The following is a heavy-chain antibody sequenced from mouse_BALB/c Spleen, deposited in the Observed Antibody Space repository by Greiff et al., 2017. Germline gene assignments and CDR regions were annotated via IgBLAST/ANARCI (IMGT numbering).Heavy chain of an antibody. CDR1: GFTFSSFG. J-gene: IGHJ1*01. D-gene: IGHD5-1*01. CDR2: ISSGSSTI. V-gene: IGHV5-17*02. CDR3: ARCTHWYFDV. Sequence: DVHLVESGGGLVQPGGSRKLSCAASGFTFSSFGMHWVRQAPEKGLEWVAYISSGSSTIYYADTVKGRFTISRDNPKNTLFLQMTSLRSEDTAMYYCARCTHWYFDVWGAGTTVTVSS.